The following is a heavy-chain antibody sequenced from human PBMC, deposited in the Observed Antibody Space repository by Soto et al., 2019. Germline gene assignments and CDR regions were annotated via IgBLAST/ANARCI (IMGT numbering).Heavy chain of an antibody. J-gene: IGHJ1*01. Sequence: QVQLPESGPGLVKPSGTLSLTCAVSSGSISSSNWWSWVRQPPGKGLEWIGEIYHSGSTNYNPSLKSRVTISVDKSKHQFSLKLSSVTAADTAVYYCAREDIVVVVAATGYFQHWGQGTLVTVSS. CDR2: IYHSGST. V-gene: IGHV4-4*02. CDR3: AREDIVVVVAATGYFQH. D-gene: IGHD2-15*01. CDR1: SGSISSSNW.